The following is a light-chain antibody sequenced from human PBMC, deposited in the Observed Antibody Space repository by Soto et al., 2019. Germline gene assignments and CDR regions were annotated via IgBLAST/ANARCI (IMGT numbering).Light chain of an antibody. Sequence: GDTVTLTCRASQSIRSWLAWYQQEPGKAPKLLIHDASSLESGVPSRFSGSGSGTEFTLTISSLQPDDFASYYCQQFDSYPLTFGGGTKVEIK. CDR1: QSIRSW. CDR2: DAS. J-gene: IGKJ4*01. V-gene: IGKV1-5*01. CDR3: QQFDSYPLT.